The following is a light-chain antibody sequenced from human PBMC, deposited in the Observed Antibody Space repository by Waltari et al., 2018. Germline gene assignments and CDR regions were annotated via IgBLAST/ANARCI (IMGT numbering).Light chain of an antibody. Sequence: EIVLTQSPATLSLSPGERATLSCRASQSVSSYLAWYQQKPGQAPRLLIYDASNRATGIPTRFSGSGSGTDFTLTISSLEPEDFAVYYCQQRSNLITFGQGTRQEIK. CDR2: DAS. CDR1: QSVSSY. V-gene: IGKV3-11*01. CDR3: QQRSNLIT. J-gene: IGKJ5*01.